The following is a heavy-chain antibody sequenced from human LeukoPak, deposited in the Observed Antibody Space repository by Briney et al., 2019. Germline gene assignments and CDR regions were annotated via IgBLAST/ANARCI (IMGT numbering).Heavy chain of an antibody. V-gene: IGHV3-23*01. Sequence: GGSLRLSCAASEFTFSSYVMNWVRQAPGKGLEWVSAIGGSGDTTYYADSVKGRFTISRDNSKNTQDLEMNSLRAEDTALYYCAKGGRNCGGDCYYDFWGQGTLVTVSS. J-gene: IGHJ4*02. D-gene: IGHD2-21*01. CDR2: IGGSGDTT. CDR1: EFTFSSYV. CDR3: AKGGRNCGGDCYYDF.